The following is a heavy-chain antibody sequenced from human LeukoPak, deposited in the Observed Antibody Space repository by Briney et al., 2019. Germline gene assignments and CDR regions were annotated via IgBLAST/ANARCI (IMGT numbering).Heavy chain of an antibody. CDR2: INHSGST. J-gene: IGHJ4*02. D-gene: IGHD1-26*01. CDR1: GESFSGYY. Sequence: PSETLSLTCAVYGESFSGYYWSWIRQPPGKGLEWIGEINHSGSTNYNPSLKSRVTISVDTSKNQFSLKLSSVTAADTAVYYCARGSGGSYNYWGQGTLVTVSS. CDR3: ARGSGGSYNY. V-gene: IGHV4-34*01.